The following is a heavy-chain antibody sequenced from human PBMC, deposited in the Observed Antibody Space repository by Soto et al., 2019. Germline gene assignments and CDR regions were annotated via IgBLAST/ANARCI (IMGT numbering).Heavy chain of an antibody. CDR2: IIPIFGTA. CDR3: ATDYGGNPLTFSWFDP. Sequence: GASVKVSCKASGGTFSSYAISWVRQAPGQGLEWMGGIIPIFGTANYAQKFQGRVTITADESTSTAYMELSSLRSEDTAVYYCATDYGGNPLTFSWFDPWGQGTLVTVSS. D-gene: IGHD4-17*01. CDR1: GGTFSSYA. V-gene: IGHV1-69*13. J-gene: IGHJ5*02.